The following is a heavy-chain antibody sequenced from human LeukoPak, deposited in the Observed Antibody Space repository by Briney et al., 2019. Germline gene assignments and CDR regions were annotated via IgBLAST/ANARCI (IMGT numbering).Heavy chain of an antibody. V-gene: IGHV4-34*01. Sequence: SETLSLTCAVYGGSFSGYYWSWIRQPPGKGLEWIGEINHSGSTNYNPSLKSRVTISVDTSKNQFSLKLSSVTAADTAVYYCARHSTAAGTRLFDYWGQGTLVTVSS. D-gene: IGHD6-13*01. CDR2: INHSGST. CDR3: ARHSTAAGTRLFDY. CDR1: GGSFSGYY. J-gene: IGHJ4*02.